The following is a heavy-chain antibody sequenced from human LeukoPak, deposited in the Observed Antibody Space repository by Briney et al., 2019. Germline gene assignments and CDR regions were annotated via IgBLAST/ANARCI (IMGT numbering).Heavy chain of an antibody. J-gene: IGHJ5*02. CDR2: IYDIGST. D-gene: IGHD3-22*01. V-gene: IGHV4-59*08. Sequence: PSETLSLTCTVSGGSVSSYYWSWIRQPPGKGLEWIGYIYDIGSTKYNPSLKRRVTMSVDTSKNQFSLKLSSVTAADTAVYHCARTYYYDSSGYLNHWFDPWGQGTLVTVSS. CDR3: ARTYYYDSSGYLNHWFDP. CDR1: GGSVSSYY.